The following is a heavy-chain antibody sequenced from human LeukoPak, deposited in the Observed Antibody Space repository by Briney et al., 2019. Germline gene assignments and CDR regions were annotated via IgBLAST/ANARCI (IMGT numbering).Heavy chain of an antibody. J-gene: IGHJ4*02. V-gene: IGHV1-18*01. D-gene: IGHD2-2*01. CDR1: GYTFTSYG. Sequence: ASVKVSCKASGYTFTSYGISWVRQAPGQGLEWMGWISAYNGNTNYAQKLQGRVTMTRNTSISTAYMELSSLRSEDTAVYYCARVATCGSSTSCPFDYWGQGTLVTVSS. CDR3: ARVATCGSSTSCPFDY. CDR2: ISAYNGNT.